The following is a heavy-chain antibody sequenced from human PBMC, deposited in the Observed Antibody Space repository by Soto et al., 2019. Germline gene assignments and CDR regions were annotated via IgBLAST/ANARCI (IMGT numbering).Heavy chain of an antibody. D-gene: IGHD3-22*01. J-gene: IGHJ3*02. CDR1: GFTFSSYG. CDR3: AKDRSAYYDSSGYYLDAFDI. Sequence: GGSLRLSCAASGFTFSSYGMHWVRQAPGKGLEWVAVISYDGSNKYYADSVKGRFTISRDNSKNTLYLQMNSLRAEDTAVYYCAKDRSAYYDSSGYYLDAFDIWGQGTMVTVSS. CDR2: ISYDGSNK. V-gene: IGHV3-30*18.